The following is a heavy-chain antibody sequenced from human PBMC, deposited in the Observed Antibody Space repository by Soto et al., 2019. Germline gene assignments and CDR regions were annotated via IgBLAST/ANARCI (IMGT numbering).Heavy chain of an antibody. CDR1: GFTFSGSA. J-gene: IGHJ6*03. CDR3: TTQVDPLGPYYYYYMDV. Sequence: GGSLSLSCAASGFTFSGSAMHWVRQASGKGLEWVGRIRSKANSYATAYAASVKGRFTISRDDSKNTAYLQMNSLKTEDTAVYYCTTQVDPLGPYYYYYMDVWGKGTTVTVSS. D-gene: IGHD2-2*01. V-gene: IGHV3-73*01. CDR2: IRSKANSYAT.